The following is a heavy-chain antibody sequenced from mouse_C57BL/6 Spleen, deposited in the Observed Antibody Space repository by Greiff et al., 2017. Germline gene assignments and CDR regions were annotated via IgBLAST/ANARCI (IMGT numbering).Heavy chain of an antibody. CDR1: GYTFTSYW. D-gene: IGHD1-1*01. CDR3: ARPYYGSSYCWYFDV. CDR2: IDPSDSET. V-gene: IGHV1-52*01. J-gene: IGHJ1*03. Sequence: QVQLQQPGAELVRPGSSVKLSCKASGYTFTSYWMHWVKQRPIQGLEWIGNIDPSDSETHYNQKFKDKATLTVDKSSSTAYMQLSSLTSEDSAVYYCARPYYGSSYCWYFDVWGTGTTVTVSS.